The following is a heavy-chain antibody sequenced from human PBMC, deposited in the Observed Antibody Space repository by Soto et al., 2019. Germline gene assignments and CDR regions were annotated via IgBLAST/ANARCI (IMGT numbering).Heavy chain of an antibody. CDR2: IYWNDDE. Sequence: ESGPTLVNPTQTLTLTCTFSGFSLSTSGVGVGWIRQPPGKALEWLALIYWNDDERYSPSLKSRLTITKDTSKNQVVLTMTNMDPVDTATYYWVDRLDSSSPGYWGQGTLVTVSS. CDR1: GFSLSTSGVG. V-gene: IGHV2-5*01. CDR3: VDRLDSSSPGY. D-gene: IGHD6-13*01. J-gene: IGHJ4*02.